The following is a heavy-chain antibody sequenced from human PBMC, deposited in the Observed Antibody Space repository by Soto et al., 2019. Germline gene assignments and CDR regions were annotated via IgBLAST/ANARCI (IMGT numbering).Heavy chain of an antibody. J-gene: IGHJ4*02. CDR3: AKDSTLKGYYFWSGYLYFFAY. V-gene: IGHV3-23*01. D-gene: IGHD3-3*01. CDR2: ISGSGGST. Sequence: GGSLRLSCAASEFTFSSYAMSCVRQAPGKGLEWVSAISGSGGSTYYADSVKGRFTISRDNSKNTLYLQMNSLRAEDTAVYYCAKDSTLKGYYFWSGYLYFFAYWGRGSLVIVSA. CDR1: EFTFSSYA.